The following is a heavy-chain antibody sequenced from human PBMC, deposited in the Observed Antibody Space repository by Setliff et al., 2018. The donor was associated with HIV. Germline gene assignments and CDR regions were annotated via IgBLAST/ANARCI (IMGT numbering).Heavy chain of an antibody. D-gene: IGHD6-6*01. V-gene: IGHV1-3*03. CDR2: INGDNGNT. CDR1: GYTFTNYA. CDR3: ARGWHSTSPNSYFDY. Sequence: ASVKVSCKASGYTFTNYAMHWVRQAPGQRLEWMGWINGDNGNTRYSQEFQGRVTITRDTSASTAYMELSSLNSADMAVYYCARGWHSTSPNSYFDYWGQGSLVTVSS. J-gene: IGHJ4*02.